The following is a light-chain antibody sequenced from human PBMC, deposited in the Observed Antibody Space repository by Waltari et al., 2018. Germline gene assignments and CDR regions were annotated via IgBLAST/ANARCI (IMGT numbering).Light chain of an antibody. J-gene: IGKJ4*01. CDR3: MQGLQTPLT. Sequence: VMTQSPLSLPVTPGEPASISCRSSQGLLHTNGYHYVDWYLQKPGQSPQLLIFLGSKRGFGVPDRVSGYGSGTDLTMEISRVEDEDVGVYYWMQGLQTPLTFGGGTKVEIK. V-gene: IGKV2-28*01. CDR2: LGS. CDR1: QGLLHTNGYHY.